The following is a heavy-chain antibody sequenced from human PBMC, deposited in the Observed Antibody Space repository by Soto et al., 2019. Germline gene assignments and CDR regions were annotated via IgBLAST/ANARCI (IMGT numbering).Heavy chain of an antibody. CDR3: ARDSNIAGGSPYYMDV. D-gene: IGHD2-21*01. CDR2: ISSSSSTI. Sequence: EVQLVESGGGLVQPGGSLRLSCAASGFTFSSYSMNWVRQAPGKGLEWVSYISSSSSTIYYADSVKGRFTISRDNAKNSLYLQMNSLRAEHTAVYYCARDSNIAGGSPYYMDVWGKGTTVTVSS. V-gene: IGHV3-48*01. CDR1: GFTFSSYS. J-gene: IGHJ6*03.